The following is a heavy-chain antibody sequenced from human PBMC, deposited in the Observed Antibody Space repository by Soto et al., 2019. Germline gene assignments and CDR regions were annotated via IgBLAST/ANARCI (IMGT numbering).Heavy chain of an antibody. CDR2: ISYSGST. CDR3: ARLANDETSGNYYYMDV. CDR1: GASISSYY. V-gene: IGHV4-59*08. Sequence: SETLSLTCSVSGASISSYYWSWIRQPPGKGLEWIGYISYSGSTNYNPSLKSRVTISTDTSKNQFSLRLSSVTATDTAVYYCARLANDETSGNYYYMDVWGKGTTVTVSS. D-gene: IGHD1-1*01. J-gene: IGHJ6*03.